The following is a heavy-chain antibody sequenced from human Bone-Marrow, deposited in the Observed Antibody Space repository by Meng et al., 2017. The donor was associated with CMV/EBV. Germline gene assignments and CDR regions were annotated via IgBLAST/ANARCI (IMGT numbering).Heavy chain of an antibody. Sequence: GESLKISCVASGFTFSSYWMTWVRQAPGKGLEWVANIKQDGSEKYYVDSVKGRFTISRDNAKNSLYLQMNSLRAEDTAVYYCARDMDPITIFGVVMSDAFDIWGQGTMVTVSS. J-gene: IGHJ3*02. CDR1: GFTFSSYW. V-gene: IGHV3-7*01. D-gene: IGHD3-3*01. CDR3: ARDMDPITIFGVVMSDAFDI. CDR2: IKQDGSEK.